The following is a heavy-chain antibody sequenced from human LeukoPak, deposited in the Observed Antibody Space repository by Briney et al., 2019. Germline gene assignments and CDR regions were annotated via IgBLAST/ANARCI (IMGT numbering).Heavy chain of an antibody. J-gene: IGHJ6*03. V-gene: IGHV1-69*05. CDR1: GGTFSSYA. D-gene: IGHD6-19*01. CDR2: IIPIFGTA. CDR3: ASHSKLSGWYVYYYYYMDV. Sequence: SVKVSCKASGGTFSSYAISWVRQAPGQGLEWMGGIIPIFGTANYAQKFQGRVTITTDESTSTAYMELSSLRSEDTAVYYCASHSKLSGWYVYYYYYMDVWGKGTTVTVSS.